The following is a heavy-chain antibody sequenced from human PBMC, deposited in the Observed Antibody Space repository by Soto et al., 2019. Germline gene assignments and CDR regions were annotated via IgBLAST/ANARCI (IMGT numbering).Heavy chain of an antibody. CDR3: ARVGLGGAALKKYNWFDP. CDR1: GGSISSSNW. D-gene: IGHD6-6*01. CDR2: IYHSGGT. J-gene: IGHJ5*02. Sequence: QVQLQESGPGLVKPSGTLSLTCAVSGGSISSSNWWSWVRQPPGKGLVGFGEIYHSGGTNYNPSLKSRVPNTEDKSNKPFSPKQSPVTPADTAVYYWARVGLGGAALKKYNWFDPWGQGTLVTVSS. V-gene: IGHV4-4*02.